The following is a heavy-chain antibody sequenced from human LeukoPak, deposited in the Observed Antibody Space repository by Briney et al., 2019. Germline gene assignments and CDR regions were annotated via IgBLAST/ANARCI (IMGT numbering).Heavy chain of an antibody. D-gene: IGHD2-15*01. Sequence: SETLSLTCTVSGGSIIGYYWTWIRQPPGKGLEWIGYIYTSGSTNYNPSLKSRVTISVDTSKNQFSLKLSSVTAADTAVYYCGRDALVGYFSYYYMDVWGKGTTVTVSS. CDR3: GRDALVGYFSYYYMDV. CDR1: GGSIIGYY. CDR2: IYTSGST. J-gene: IGHJ6*03. V-gene: IGHV4-59*01.